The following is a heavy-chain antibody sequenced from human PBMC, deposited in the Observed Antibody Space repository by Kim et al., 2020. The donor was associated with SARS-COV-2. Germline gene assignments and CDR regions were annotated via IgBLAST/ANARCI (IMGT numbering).Heavy chain of an antibody. J-gene: IGHJ6*02. CDR1: GGSVSSVRYY. CDR3: ARGAYFGSGSYYGLDV. Sequence: SETLSLTCTVSGGSVSSVRYYWSWIRQSPGKGLEWIGNIYYSGRTDYNPSLKSRVTLSGDTSKNQLSLKLSSVTAADTAVYYCARGAYFGSGSYYGLDVWGQGATVIVSS. D-gene: IGHD3-10*01. V-gene: IGHV4-61*01. CDR2: IYYSGRT.